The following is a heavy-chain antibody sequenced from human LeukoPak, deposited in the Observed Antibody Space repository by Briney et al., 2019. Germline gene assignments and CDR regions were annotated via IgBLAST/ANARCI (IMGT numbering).Heavy chain of an antibody. CDR3: ARELVPAYYYGMDV. J-gene: IGHJ6*04. CDR2: INSDGSST. CDR1: RFSFSSYW. V-gene: IGHV3-74*01. Sequence: GGALTLSYPASRFSFSSYWMHGVRQAPGKGLVGVSRINSDGSSTSYADSVKGRFTISRDNARNTLYLQMTSLRAEDTAVYYCARELVPAYYYGMDVWGKGTTVTVSS.